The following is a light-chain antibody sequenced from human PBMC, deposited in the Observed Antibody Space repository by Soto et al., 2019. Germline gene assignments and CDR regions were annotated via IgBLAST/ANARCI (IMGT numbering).Light chain of an antibody. V-gene: IGKV3-15*01. CDR3: QQYNNGPRT. CDR2: DAS. CDR1: QSVSSN. J-gene: IGKJ2*01. Sequence: EIVMAQSPATLSVSPGERATLSCRASQSVSSNLAWYQQKPGQAPRLLIYDASTRATGFPARFSGSGSGTEFTLTISSLQSEDFAVYYCQQYNNGPRTFGQGTKLEIK.